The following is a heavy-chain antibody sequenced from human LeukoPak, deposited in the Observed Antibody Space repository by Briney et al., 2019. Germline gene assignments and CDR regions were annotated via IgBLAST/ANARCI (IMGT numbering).Heavy chain of an antibody. V-gene: IGHV4-34*01. CDR1: GGSFSGYY. Sequence: SETLSLTCAVYGGSFSGYYWSWIRQPPGKGLEWIGEINHSGSTNYNPSLKSRVTISVDTSKNQFSLKLSSVTAADTAVYYCARGWSRGTIFGVVTLNWFDPWGQGTLVTVSS. D-gene: IGHD3-3*01. CDR3: ARGWSRGTIFGVVTLNWFDP. J-gene: IGHJ5*02. CDR2: INHSGST.